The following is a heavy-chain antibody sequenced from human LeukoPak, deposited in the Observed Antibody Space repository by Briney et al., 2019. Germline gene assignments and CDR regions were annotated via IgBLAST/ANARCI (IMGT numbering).Heavy chain of an antibody. CDR2: ISGSGTDT. V-gene: IGHV3-23*01. D-gene: IGHD5-24*01. Sequence: GGSLRLSCAASGFTFSSYAMSWVRQAPGKGLEWVSSISGSGTDTYYADSVKGRFTISRDNSKNTLYLQMNSLRAEDTAVYYCAKGRDGYNWSFDYWGQGTLVTVSS. CDR1: GFTFSSYA. CDR3: AKGRDGYNWSFDY. J-gene: IGHJ4*02.